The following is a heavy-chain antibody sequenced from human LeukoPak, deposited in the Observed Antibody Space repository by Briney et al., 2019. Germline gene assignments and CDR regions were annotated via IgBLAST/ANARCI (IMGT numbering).Heavy chain of an antibody. CDR2: VDPTDSYT. CDR3: ATRHNWNYGIDY. D-gene: IGHD1-7*01. Sequence: GESLRISCKGSGYSFTNYWLSWVRQMPGKALEWIGRVDPTDSYTNYSPSFQGHVAISVDKSISTAYLQWSSLKASDTAIYYCATRHNWNYGIDYWGQGTLVTVSS. J-gene: IGHJ4*02. V-gene: IGHV5-10-1*01. CDR1: GYSFTNYW.